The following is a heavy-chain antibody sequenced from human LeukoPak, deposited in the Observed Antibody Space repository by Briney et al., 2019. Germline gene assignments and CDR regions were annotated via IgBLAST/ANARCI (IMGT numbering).Heavy chain of an antibody. CDR2: IDPSDSYT. CDR1: GYSFTSYW. CDR3: ARRDRYSWYSFDY. D-gene: IGHD6-13*01. V-gene: IGHV5-10-1*01. J-gene: IGHJ4*02. Sequence: GESLKISCKGSGYSFTSYWISWVRQMPGKGLEWMGRIDPSDSYTNFSTSFQGHVTISVDKSISTAYLQWSSLKPSDTAMYYCARRDRYSWYSFDYWGQGTLVTVSS.